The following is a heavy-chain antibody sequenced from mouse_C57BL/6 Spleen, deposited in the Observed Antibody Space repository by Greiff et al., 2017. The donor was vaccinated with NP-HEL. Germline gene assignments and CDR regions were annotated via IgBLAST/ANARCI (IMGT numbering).Heavy chain of an antibody. Sequence: EVQLQQSGPELVKPGASVKIPCKASGYTFTDYNMDWVKQSHGKSLEWIGDINPNNGGTIYNQKFKGKATLTVDKSSSTAYMELRSLTSEDSAVYCCARETTAARFAYWGQGTLVTVSA. CDR3: ARETTAARFAY. J-gene: IGHJ3*01. D-gene: IGHD1-2*01. CDR1: GYTFTDYN. CDR2: INPNNGGT. V-gene: IGHV1-18*01.